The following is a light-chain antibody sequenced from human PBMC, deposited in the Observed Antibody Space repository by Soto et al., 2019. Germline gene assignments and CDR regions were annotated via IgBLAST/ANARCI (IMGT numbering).Light chain of an antibody. Sequence: IVVTQSPGTLSLSPGERATLSCGASQSVTNNFLAWYHQKPGQAPRLLIYGASSMATGVPDRFSGSGSGTDFTLTISRLGHGDFAVYYCQQSGTPLFTFGPGNNVDIK. CDR3: QQSGTPLFT. J-gene: IGKJ3*01. CDR1: QSVTNNF. V-gene: IGKV3-20*01. CDR2: GAS.